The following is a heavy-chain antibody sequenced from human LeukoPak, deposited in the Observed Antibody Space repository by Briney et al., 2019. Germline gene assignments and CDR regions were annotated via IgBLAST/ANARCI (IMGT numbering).Heavy chain of an antibody. V-gene: IGHV3-23*01. D-gene: IGHD7-27*01. CDR2: ISGNGGHST. CDR1: GVTISGYA. CDR3: ANALGI. J-gene: IGHJ4*02. Sequence: GGSLTLSCGVSGVTISGYAMTWVRQAPGKGLEWVSSISGNGGHSTYYGDSVKGRFTISRDDSKNTLYLQMNSLRAEDTAVYFCANALGIWGQGALVTVSS.